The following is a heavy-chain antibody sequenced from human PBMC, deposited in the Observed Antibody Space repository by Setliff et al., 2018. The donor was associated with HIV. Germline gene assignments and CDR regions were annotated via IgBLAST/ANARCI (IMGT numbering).Heavy chain of an antibody. CDR1: GGSTSSSSNY. V-gene: IGHV4-39*01. Sequence: SETLSLTCTVSGGSTSSSSNYWGWIRQAPGKGLEWIGSFYFSGILYYNPSLKSRVAISADTSKRQVFLNVYSVTAADTAVYYCARWVEGGSGQQGEHGFDVWGQGAEVTVSS. CDR2: FYFSGIL. J-gene: IGHJ3*01. CDR3: ARWVEGGSGQQGEHGFDV. D-gene: IGHD3-10*01.